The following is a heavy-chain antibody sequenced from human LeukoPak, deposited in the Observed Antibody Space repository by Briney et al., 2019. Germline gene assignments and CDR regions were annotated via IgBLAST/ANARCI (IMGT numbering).Heavy chain of an antibody. J-gene: IGHJ5*02. Sequence: ASVKVSCKASGYTFTNYGISWVRQAPGQGLEWMGWISAYNGNTNYAQKLQGRVTMTTDTSASTAYMELRSLRPDDNAVYYLARDQGIVPAALTNRIDLWGQGTLVTVFS. CDR1: GYTFTNYG. CDR3: ARDQGIVPAALTNRIDL. V-gene: IGHV1-18*01. D-gene: IGHD2-2*01. CDR2: ISAYNGNT.